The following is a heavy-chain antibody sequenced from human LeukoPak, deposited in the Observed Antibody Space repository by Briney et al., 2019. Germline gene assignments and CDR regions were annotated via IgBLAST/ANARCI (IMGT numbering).Heavy chain of an antibody. CDR2: INSGAYYT. CDR3: TKGGRQHLSDY. Sequence: GGSLRLSCTASGFIFRSSAMTWVRQAPGKGLEWVSSINSGAYYTYYADSVEGRFTISRDDSKDTLYLQMNSLRAEDTALYYCTKGGRQHLSDYWGQGTLVTVSS. J-gene: IGHJ4*02. D-gene: IGHD6-13*01. V-gene: IGHV3-23*01. CDR1: GFIFRSSA.